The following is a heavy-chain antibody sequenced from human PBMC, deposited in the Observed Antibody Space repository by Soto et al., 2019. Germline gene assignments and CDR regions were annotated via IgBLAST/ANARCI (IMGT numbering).Heavy chain of an antibody. D-gene: IGHD3-9*01. J-gene: IGHJ3*02. CDR3: ARSTYYDILTGPVAFDI. CDR2: IYYSGST. V-gene: IGHV4-59*01. Sequence: PSETLSLTCTVSGGSISSYYWSWIRQPPGKGLEWIGYIYYSGSTNYNPSLKSRVTISVDTSKNQFSLKLSSVTAADTAVYYCARSTYYDILTGPVAFDIWGQGTMVTVSS. CDR1: GGSISSYY.